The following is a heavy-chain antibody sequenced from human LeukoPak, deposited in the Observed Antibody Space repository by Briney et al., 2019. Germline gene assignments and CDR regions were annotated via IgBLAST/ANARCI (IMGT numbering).Heavy chain of an antibody. CDR3: AKDGTDTAMVTGWFDP. D-gene: IGHD5-18*01. Sequence: GGSLRLSCAASGFTFSSYGMHWVRQAPGKGLEWVSAISGSGGSTYYADSVKGRFTISRDNSKNTLYLQMNSLRAEDTAVYYCAKDGTDTAMVTGWFDPWGQGTLVTVSS. J-gene: IGHJ5*02. V-gene: IGHV3-23*01. CDR1: GFTFSSYG. CDR2: ISGSGGST.